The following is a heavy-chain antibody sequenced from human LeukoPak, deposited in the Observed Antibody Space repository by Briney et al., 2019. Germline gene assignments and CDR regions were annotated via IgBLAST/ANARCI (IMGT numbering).Heavy chain of an antibody. CDR2: IYTSGST. V-gene: IGHV4-4*07. CDR1: GGSISSYY. CDR3: ARESGLLGSGSYYNFDY. J-gene: IGHJ4*02. Sequence: PSETLSLTCTVSGGSISSYYWSWIRQPAGKGLEWIGRIYTSGSTNYNPSLKSRVTMSVDTSKNQFSLKLSSVTAADTAVYYCARESGLLGSGSYYNFDYWGQGTLVAVSS. D-gene: IGHD3-10*01.